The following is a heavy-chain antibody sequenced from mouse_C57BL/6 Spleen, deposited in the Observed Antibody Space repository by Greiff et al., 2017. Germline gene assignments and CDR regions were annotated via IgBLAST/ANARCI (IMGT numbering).Heavy chain of an antibody. CDR2: INPNNGGT. V-gene: IGHV1-18*01. CDR3: ARKGFTTVVATSPYAMDY. Sequence: EVQLQQSGPELVKPGASVKIPCKASGYTFTDYNMDWVKQSHGKSLEWIGDINPNNGGTIYNQKFKGKATLTVDQSSSTAYMELRSLTSEDTAVYYCARKGFTTVVATSPYAMDYWGQGTSVTVSS. J-gene: IGHJ4*01. D-gene: IGHD1-1*01. CDR1: GYTFTDYN.